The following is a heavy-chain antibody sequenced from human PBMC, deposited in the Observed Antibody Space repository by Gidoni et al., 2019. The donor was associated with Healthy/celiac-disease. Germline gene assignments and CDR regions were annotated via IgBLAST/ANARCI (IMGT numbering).Heavy chain of an antibody. V-gene: IGHV4-59*01. CDR1: GGSISSYY. CDR2: IYYSGST. D-gene: IGHD4-17*01. Sequence: QVQLQESGPGLVKPSETLSLTCTVSGGSISSYYWSWIRQPPGKGLEWIGYIYYSGSTNYNPSLKSRVTISVDTSKNQFSLKLSSVTAADTAVYYCARAGYGDYYAFDIWGQGTMVTVSS. J-gene: IGHJ3*02. CDR3: ARAGYGDYYAFDI.